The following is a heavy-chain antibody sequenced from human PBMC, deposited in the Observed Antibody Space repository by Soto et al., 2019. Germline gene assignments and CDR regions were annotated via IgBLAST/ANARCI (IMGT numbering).Heavy chain of an antibody. CDR2: INAGNGNT. J-gene: IGHJ4*02. V-gene: IGHV1-3*01. CDR1: GYTFTSYA. D-gene: IGHD2-15*01. Sequence: QVQLVQSGAEVKKPGASVKVSCKASGYTFTSYAMHWVRQAPGQRLEWMGWINAGNGNTKYSQKFQGRVTITRDTSASAAYMELRRLRSEATAVYYCARGPGGPAGPGDYWGQGTLVTVSS. CDR3: ARGPGGPAGPGDY.